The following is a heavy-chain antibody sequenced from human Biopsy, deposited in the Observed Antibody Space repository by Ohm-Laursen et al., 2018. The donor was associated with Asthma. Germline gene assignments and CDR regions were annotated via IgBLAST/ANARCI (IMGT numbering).Heavy chain of an antibody. CDR1: GYTFINYA. J-gene: IGHJ1*01. V-gene: IGHV1-3*01. Sequence: SVKVSCKASGYTFINYAIHWVRQAPGQRLEWMGWINAGNGNTKYSQKVQGRVTITRDTSASTAYMDLSSLRSEDTAVYYCARGGGAHFQHWGQGTLVTVSS. D-gene: IGHD2-21*01. CDR2: INAGNGNT. CDR3: ARGGGAHFQH.